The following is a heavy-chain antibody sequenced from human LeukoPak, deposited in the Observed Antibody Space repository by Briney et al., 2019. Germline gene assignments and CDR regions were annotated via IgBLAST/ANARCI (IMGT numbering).Heavy chain of an antibody. CDR2: ISGGGGST. D-gene: IGHD3-16*01. Sequence: LPGGSLRLSCAASGFTFSSYAMSWVRQAPGKGLEWASAISGGGGSTYYADSVKGRFTISRDNSKNTLYLQMNSLRAEDTAVYYCAKISYDYIWGSYRYMDVWGKGTTVTVSS. CDR3: AKISYDYIWGSYRYMDV. V-gene: IGHV3-23*01. J-gene: IGHJ6*03. CDR1: GFTFSSYA.